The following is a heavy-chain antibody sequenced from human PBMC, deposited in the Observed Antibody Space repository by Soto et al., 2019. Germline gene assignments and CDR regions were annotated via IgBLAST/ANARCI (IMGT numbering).Heavy chain of an antibody. Sequence: QVPLQQSGPGLVKPSQTLSLTCAISGDSVSSDSAAWNWIRQSPSRGLEWLGRTYYRSKWYNDYTVSVKSRIPFTPHTSQTRFSLQLTSLTPENTAVYFCSRSGGRAYSYYGRDFWAKGTTVTFSS. CDR3: SRSGGRAYSYYGRDF. D-gene: IGHD2-15*01. V-gene: IGHV6-1*01. CDR2: TYYRSKWYN. J-gene: IGHJ6*04. CDR1: GDSVSSDSAA.